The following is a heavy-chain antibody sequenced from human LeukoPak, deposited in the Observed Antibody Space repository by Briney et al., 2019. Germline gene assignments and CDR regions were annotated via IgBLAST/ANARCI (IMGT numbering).Heavy chain of an antibody. V-gene: IGHV3-30-3*01. D-gene: IGHD5-18*01. J-gene: IGHJ6*02. Sequence: PGGSLRLSCVASGFTFSHYSLHWVRQAPGKGLEWVTLILYDGSKKYYTDSVKGRFTISRDNAKNSLYLQMNSLRAEDTAVYYCARDRPTAMESSFYFYGMDVWGQGTTVTVSS. CDR2: ILYDGSKK. CDR3: ARDRPTAMESSFYFYGMDV. CDR1: GFTFSHYS.